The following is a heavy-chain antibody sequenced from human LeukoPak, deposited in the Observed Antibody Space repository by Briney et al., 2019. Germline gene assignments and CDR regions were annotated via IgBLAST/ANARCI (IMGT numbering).Heavy chain of an antibody. Sequence: PGGSLRLSCAASGFTFDDYGMSWVRQAPGKGLEWVSGINWNGGSTGYADSVKGRFTFSRDNAKNTVYLQMNSLRAEDTAVYYCATFGFNWNLGYWGQGTLVTVSS. J-gene: IGHJ4*02. CDR3: ATFGFNWNLGY. V-gene: IGHV3-20*04. CDR1: GFTFDDYG. D-gene: IGHD1-20*01. CDR2: INWNGGST.